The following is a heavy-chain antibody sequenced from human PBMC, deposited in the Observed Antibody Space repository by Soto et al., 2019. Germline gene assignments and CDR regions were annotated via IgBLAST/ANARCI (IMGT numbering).Heavy chain of an antibody. CDR3: ARRAWDSYYAIDV. CDR2: ISYDGSDK. Sequence: VQLVESGGCEVQPWRSLRLSCAASGFTYTDFALHWFRQAPGKGLEWVAIISYDGSDKYYADSVKGRFAISRDNPKNTLSLEMNSLRPEDTAVYFCARRAWDSYYAIDVWGQGTTVTVFS. J-gene: IGHJ6*02. D-gene: IGHD3-22*01. V-gene: IGHV3-30*09. CDR1: GFTYTDFA.